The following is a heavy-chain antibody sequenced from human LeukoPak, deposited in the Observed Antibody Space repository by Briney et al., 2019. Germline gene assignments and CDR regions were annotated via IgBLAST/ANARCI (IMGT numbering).Heavy chain of an antibody. CDR3: TRVGYIDEGIDY. D-gene: IGHD5-24*01. CDR1: GFSFSSYA. J-gene: IGHJ4*02. V-gene: IGHV3-7*04. CDR2: IKQDGSKK. Sequence: GGSLRLSCAASGFSFSSYAMTWVRQAPGKGLEWVANIKQDGSKKSYVDSVKGRFTISRDNAKNSLYLQMNSLRAEDTAIYYCTRVGYIDEGIDYWGQGTLVTVSS.